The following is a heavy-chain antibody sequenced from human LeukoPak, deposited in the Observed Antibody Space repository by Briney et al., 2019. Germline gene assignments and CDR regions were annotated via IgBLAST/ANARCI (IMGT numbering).Heavy chain of an antibody. CDR1: GFTFDDYA. J-gene: IGHJ6*02. D-gene: IGHD3-22*01. CDR2: ITWNRDNI. Sequence: GGSLRLSCAASGFTFDDYAMHWVRQAPGKGLEWVSGITWNRDNIGYGDSVKGRFTISRDNVKNVLYLQMTSLRPEDTALYYCAKDLSSAITSALVLDVWGQGTTVIVSS. V-gene: IGHV3-9*01. CDR3: AKDLSSAITSALVLDV.